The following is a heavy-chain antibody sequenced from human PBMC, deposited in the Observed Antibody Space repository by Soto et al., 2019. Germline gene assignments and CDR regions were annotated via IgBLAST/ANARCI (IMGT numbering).Heavy chain of an antibody. Sequence: PGGSLRLSCAASGFTFSSYGMHWVRQAQGKGLEWVSTISGSGDNTYYADSMKGRFTISRDNSKNTLYLQMNSLRAEDTAVYYCANLKYASGWYFDCWGQGTLVTVSS. D-gene: IGHD6-19*01. CDR2: ISGSGDNT. V-gene: IGHV3-23*01. CDR1: GFTFSSYG. J-gene: IGHJ4*02. CDR3: ANLKYASGWYFDC.